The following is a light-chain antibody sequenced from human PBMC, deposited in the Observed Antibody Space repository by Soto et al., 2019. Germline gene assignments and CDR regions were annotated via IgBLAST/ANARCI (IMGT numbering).Light chain of an antibody. CDR1: SSDVGIYNY. CDR3: TSFTTSRIWV. Sequence: QSALTQPASVSGSPGQSITISCTGTSSDVGIYNYVSWYQQHPGKAPKLIICEVSNRPSGVSYRFSGSKSGNTASLTISGLRAEDEADYYCTSFTTSRIWVFGGGTKLTVL. CDR2: EVS. J-gene: IGLJ3*02. V-gene: IGLV2-14*01.